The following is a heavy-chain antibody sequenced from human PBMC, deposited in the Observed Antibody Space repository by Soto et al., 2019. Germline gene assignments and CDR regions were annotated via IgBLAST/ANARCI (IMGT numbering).Heavy chain of an antibody. CDR1: GFSLTTSGVG. V-gene: IGHV2-5*02. CDR3: AHRHYYGSGNLGMDV. Sequence: QITLKESGPTLVKPTQTLTLTCSFSGFSLTTSGVGVGWIRQPPGKALEWLALIYGVDDKRDSPSLKSRLTITGDTSKNQVVLTMTDMDREDTATYYCAHRHYYGSGNLGMDVWGQGTTVTVSS. CDR2: IYGVDDK. D-gene: IGHD3-10*01. J-gene: IGHJ6*02.